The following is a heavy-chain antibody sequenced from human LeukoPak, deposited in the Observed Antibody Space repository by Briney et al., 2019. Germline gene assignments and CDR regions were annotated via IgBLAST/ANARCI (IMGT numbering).Heavy chain of an antibody. CDR2: IYSGGST. J-gene: IGHJ4*02. V-gene: IGHV3-66*01. CDR1: GFTVSSNY. D-gene: IGHD3-22*01. Sequence: GGSLRLSCAASGFTVSSNYMSWVRQAPGKGLEWVSVIYSGGSTYYADSVKGRFTIPRDNSKNTLYLQMNSLRAEDTAVYYCARGQGSYYYDSSGYLDYWGQGTLVTVSS. CDR3: ARGQGSYYYDSSGYLDY.